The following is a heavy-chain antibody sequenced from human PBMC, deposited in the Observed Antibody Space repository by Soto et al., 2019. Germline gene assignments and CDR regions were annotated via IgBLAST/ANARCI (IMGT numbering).Heavy chain of an antibody. CDR2: INPNSGGT. J-gene: IGHJ6*02. D-gene: IGHD2-15*01. Sequence: QVQLVQSGAEVKKPGASVKVSCKASGYTFTGYYMHWVRQAPGQGLEWMGWINPNSGGTNYAQKFQGWVTRTSDTSISTAYMEVSRLGSDDTAVYFCARERYCRGGSCHGGSLNDYGMDVWGQGTTVTVSS. CDR3: ARERYCRGGSCHGGSLNDYGMDV. CDR1: GYTFTGYY. V-gene: IGHV1-2*04.